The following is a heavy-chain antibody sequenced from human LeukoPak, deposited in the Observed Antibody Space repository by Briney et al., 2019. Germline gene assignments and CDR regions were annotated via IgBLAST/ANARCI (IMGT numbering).Heavy chain of an antibody. CDR3: ARDCTNGVCFDY. J-gene: IGHJ4*02. CDR1: GFTFSSYE. Sequence: GGSLRLSCAASGFTFSSYEMNWVRQAPGKGLEWVSYISSSGSTIYYADSVKGRFTISRDNAKNSLYLQMNSLRAEDTAVYYCARDCTNGVCFDYWGQGTLVTVSS. D-gene: IGHD2-8*01. CDR2: ISSSGSTI. V-gene: IGHV3-48*03.